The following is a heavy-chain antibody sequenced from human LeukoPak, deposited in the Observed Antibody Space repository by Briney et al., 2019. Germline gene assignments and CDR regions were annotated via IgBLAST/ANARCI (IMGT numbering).Heavy chain of an antibody. CDR3: AKEHGDYRGGAFDI. CDR2: TDSSGTDS. CDR1: GFTFSSSA. V-gene: IGHV3-23*05. Sequence: GGSLRLSCAASGFTFSSSAMNWVRQAPGKGLEWVSSTDSSGTDSYYADSVKGRFTISRDNSKNTLYLQMNSLRAEDTAVYYCAKEHGDYRGGAFDIWGQGTMVTVSS. J-gene: IGHJ3*02. D-gene: IGHD4-17*01.